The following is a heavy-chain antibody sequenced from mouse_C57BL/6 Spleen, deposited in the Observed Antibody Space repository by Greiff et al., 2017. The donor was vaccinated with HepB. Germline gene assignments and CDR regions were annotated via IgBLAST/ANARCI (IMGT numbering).Heavy chain of an antibody. D-gene: IGHD1-1*01. V-gene: IGHV1-69*01. Sequence: VQLQQSGAELVMPGASVKLSCKASGYTFTSYWMHWVKQRPGQGLEWIGEIDPSDSYTNYNQKFKGKSTLTVDKSSSTAYMQLSSLTSEDSAVSYCASTSRSIYFDYWGQGTTLTVSS. CDR3: ASTSRSIYFDY. CDR2: IDPSDSYT. J-gene: IGHJ2*01. CDR1: GYTFTSYW.